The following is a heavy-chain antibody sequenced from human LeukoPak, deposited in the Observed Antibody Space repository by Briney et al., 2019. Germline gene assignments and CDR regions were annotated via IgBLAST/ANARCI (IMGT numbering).Heavy chain of an antibody. V-gene: IGHV3-74*01. CDR2: INNDGSDT. D-gene: IGHD3-22*01. J-gene: IGHJ4*02. Sequence: GGSLRLSCRGSGFTLGDHAMSWVRQPPGKGLVWVSRINNDGSDTSYADSVKGRFTISRDNAKNTLFLQMNSLRAEDTAVYYCARRRYESSGYYLIDYWGQGTLVTVSS. CDR1: GFTLGDHA. CDR3: ARRRYESSGYYLIDY.